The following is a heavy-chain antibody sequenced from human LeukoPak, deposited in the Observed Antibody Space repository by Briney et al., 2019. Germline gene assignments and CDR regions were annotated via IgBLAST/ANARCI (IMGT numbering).Heavy chain of an antibody. D-gene: IGHD6-19*01. J-gene: IGHJ4*02. CDR2: IGSISGAI. CDR3: ARHAPTSSALDY. V-gene: IGHV3-48*04. Sequence: PGGSLRLSCAASGFTFSSYSMNWVRQAPGKGLEWVAYIGSISGAIYDADSVKGRFTISRDNAKNSLYLQMNSLRAEDTAVYYCARHAPTSSALDYWGQGTLVTVSS. CDR1: GFTFSSYS.